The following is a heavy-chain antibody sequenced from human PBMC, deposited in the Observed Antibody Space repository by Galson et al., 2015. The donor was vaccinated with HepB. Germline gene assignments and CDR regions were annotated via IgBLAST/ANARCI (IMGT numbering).Heavy chain of an antibody. CDR2: ISYDGSNK. Sequence: SLRLSCAASGFTFSSYGMHWVRQAPGKGLEWVAVISYDGSNKYYADSVKGRFTISRDNSKNTLYLQMNSLRAEDTAVYYCAKENSGYDPFFDYWGQGTLVTVSS. CDR3: AKENSGYDPFFDY. V-gene: IGHV3-30*18. D-gene: IGHD5-12*01. J-gene: IGHJ4*02. CDR1: GFTFSSYG.